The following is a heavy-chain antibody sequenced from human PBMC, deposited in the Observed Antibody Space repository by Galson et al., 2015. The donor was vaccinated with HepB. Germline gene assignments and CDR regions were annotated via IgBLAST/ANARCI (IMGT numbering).Heavy chain of an antibody. D-gene: IGHD2-2*01. CDR2: VYFSGST. Sequence: LTCTISGGSITSVDYYWGWIRQPPGKGLESIGSVYFSGSTYYNAPLKSRVTISVDTSKNQFSLNLNSVTAADTAVYYCARLVGFCASAGCYAFDIWGQGTMVTVSS. CDR3: ARLVGFCASAGCYAFDI. J-gene: IGHJ3*02. CDR1: GGSITSVDYY. V-gene: IGHV4-39*01.